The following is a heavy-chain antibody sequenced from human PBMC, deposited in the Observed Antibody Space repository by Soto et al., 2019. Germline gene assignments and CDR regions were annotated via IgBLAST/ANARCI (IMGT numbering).Heavy chain of an antibody. V-gene: IGHV3-30-3*01. Sequence: TGGSLRLSCAASGFTFSSYAMHWVRQAPGKGLEWVAVISYDGSNKYYADSVKGRFTISRDNSKNTLYLQMNSLRAEDTAVYYCARDWLDGYNYLDYWGQGTLVTVSS. J-gene: IGHJ4*02. CDR3: ARDWLDGYNYLDY. CDR2: ISYDGSNK. D-gene: IGHD5-12*01. CDR1: GFTFSSYA.